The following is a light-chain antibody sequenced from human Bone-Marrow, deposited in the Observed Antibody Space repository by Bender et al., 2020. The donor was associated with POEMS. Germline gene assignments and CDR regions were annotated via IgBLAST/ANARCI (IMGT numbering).Light chain of an antibody. CDR1: TIATGAYFS. Sequence: QSALTQPASVSGSPGQSITISCTGATIATGAYFSVSWYQQHPGKVPKLMIYEVTKRPSGVPDRFSGSKSGNTASLTVSRLQAEDEADYYCTSYSDSASANWLFGGGTKVTVL. CDR2: EVT. V-gene: IGLV2-8*01. CDR3: TSYSDSASANWL. J-gene: IGLJ3*02.